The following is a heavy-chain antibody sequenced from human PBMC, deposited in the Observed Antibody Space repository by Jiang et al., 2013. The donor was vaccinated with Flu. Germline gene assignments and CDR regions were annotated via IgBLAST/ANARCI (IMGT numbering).Heavy chain of an antibody. CDR3: ARHVVRRFLEWSPFDP. D-gene: IGHD3-3*01. CDR2: IDPSDSYT. V-gene: IGHV5-10-1*01. J-gene: IGHJ5*02. CDR1: GYSFTSYW. Sequence: GAEVKKPGESLRISCKGSGYSFTSYWISWVRQMPGKGLEWMGRIDPSDSYTNYSPSFQGHVTISADKSISTAYLQWSSLKASDTAMYYCARHVVRRFLEWSPFDPWGQGTLVTVSS.